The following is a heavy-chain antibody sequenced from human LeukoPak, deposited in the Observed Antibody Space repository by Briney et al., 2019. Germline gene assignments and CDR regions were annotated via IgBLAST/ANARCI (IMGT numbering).Heavy chain of an antibody. J-gene: IGHJ4*02. V-gene: IGHV4-34*01. D-gene: IGHD2-21*02. CDR1: GGSFSGYY. CDR2: INHSGST. Sequence: SETLSLTCAVYGGSFSGYYWSWIRQPPGKGLEWIGEINHSGSTNYNPSLKSRVTISVDTSKNQFSLKLSSVTAADTAVYYCARGAVTAIPSAAIDYWGQGTLVTVSS. CDR3: ARGAVTAIPSAAIDY.